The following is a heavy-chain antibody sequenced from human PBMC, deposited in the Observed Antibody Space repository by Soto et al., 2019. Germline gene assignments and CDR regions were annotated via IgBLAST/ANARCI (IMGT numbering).Heavy chain of an antibody. D-gene: IGHD3-10*01. J-gene: IGHJ4*02. Sequence: GGSLRLSCAASGFTFSSYAMSWVRQAPGKGLEWVSAISGSGGSTYYADSVKGRFTISRDNSKNTLYRQMNSLSAEDTAVYYCAKDQREYYGSGSYYTGKDFDYWGQGTLVTVSS. CDR2: ISGSGGST. V-gene: IGHV3-23*01. CDR1: GFTFSSYA. CDR3: AKDQREYYGSGSYYTGKDFDY.